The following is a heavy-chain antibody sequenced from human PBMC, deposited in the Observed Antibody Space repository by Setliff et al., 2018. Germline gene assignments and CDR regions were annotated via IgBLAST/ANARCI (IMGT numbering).Heavy chain of an antibody. CDR3: ARLISRCDFRTGSYTHSFDY. CDR1: GDSISSSSSY. CDR2: IYYSGST. D-gene: IGHD3-3*01. Sequence: PSETLSLTCTVSGDSISSSSSYWGWIRQPPGKGLEWIGTIYYSGSTYYNPSLKSRVTISVDTSKNQFSLRLTSVTAADTAVYYCARLISRCDFRTGSYTHSFDYWGQGTLVTVSS. V-gene: IGHV4-39*01. J-gene: IGHJ4*02.